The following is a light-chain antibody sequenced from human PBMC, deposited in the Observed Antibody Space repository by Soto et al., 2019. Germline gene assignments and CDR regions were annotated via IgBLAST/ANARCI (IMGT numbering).Light chain of an antibody. CDR1: ESLLDSDDVNTS. J-gene: IGKJ4*01. Sequence: DIVMTQTPLSLTVTPGEPASSSCSSSESLLDSDDVNTSLDWYLQKPGQSPQLPTYTLYSRASGVPDRFSGSGSGTGFTPKISRVEAEDVGVYYCMQRIEFPLTFGRGTKV. CDR2: TLY. V-gene: IGKV2-40*01. CDR3: MQRIEFPLT.